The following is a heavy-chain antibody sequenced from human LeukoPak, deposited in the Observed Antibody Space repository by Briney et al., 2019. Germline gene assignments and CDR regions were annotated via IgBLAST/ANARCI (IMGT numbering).Heavy chain of an antibody. D-gene: IGHD6-19*01. CDR2: ISGSGSYI. CDR1: GFTFSGYS. V-gene: IGHV3-21*01. Sequence: PGGSLRLSCAASGFTFSGYSMNWVRQAPGKGLEWVASISGSGSYIYYADSVKGRFTISRDNAKNSLYLQMNSLRAEDTAVYYCARDLNSAPVAATFWYWGQGTLVTVSS. J-gene: IGHJ4*02. CDR3: ARDLNSAPVAATFWY.